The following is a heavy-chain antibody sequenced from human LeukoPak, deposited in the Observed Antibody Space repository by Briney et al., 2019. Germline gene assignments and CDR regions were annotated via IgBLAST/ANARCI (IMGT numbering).Heavy chain of an antibody. D-gene: IGHD6-13*01. CDR3: ARVHAAAPYFYYYYYYMDV. Sequence: SETLSLTCTVSGGSISSHYWSWIRQPPGKGLEWIGYIYYSGSTNYNPSLKSRVTISVDTSKNQFSLKLSSVTAADTAVYYCARVHAAAPYFYYYYYYMDVWGKGTTVTASS. CDR1: GGSISSHY. V-gene: IGHV4-59*11. CDR2: IYYSGST. J-gene: IGHJ6*03.